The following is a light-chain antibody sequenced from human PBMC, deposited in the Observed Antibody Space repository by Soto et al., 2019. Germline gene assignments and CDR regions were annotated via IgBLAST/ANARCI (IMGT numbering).Light chain of an antibody. Sequence: DIQMTQSPSTLSASVGDRVTITCRASQSISSWLAWYQQKPGKAPKLLIYKASSLESGVPSRFSGSGSGTXXXLXISSLQPDDFATYYCQQYNSWTFGQGTKVEIK. CDR2: KAS. J-gene: IGKJ1*01. CDR3: QQYNSWT. CDR1: QSISSW. V-gene: IGKV1-5*03.